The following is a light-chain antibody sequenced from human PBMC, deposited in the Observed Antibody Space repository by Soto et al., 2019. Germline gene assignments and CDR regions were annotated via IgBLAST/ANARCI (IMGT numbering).Light chain of an antibody. CDR1: QSVSYN. CDR3: QQYKNCHPLT. Sequence: EIVMTQSPATVSVSPGETATLSCSASQSVSYNLAWYQQTPGQGPRLLIYGAFTRATGIPARFSGSESGTECTLTISSLQSEDFAVYYCQQYKNCHPLTFGGGTKVEIK. CDR2: GAF. J-gene: IGKJ4*01. V-gene: IGKV3-15*01.